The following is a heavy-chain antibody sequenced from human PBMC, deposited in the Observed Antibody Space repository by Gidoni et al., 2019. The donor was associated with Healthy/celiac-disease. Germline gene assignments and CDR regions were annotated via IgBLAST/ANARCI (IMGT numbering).Heavy chain of an antibody. J-gene: IGHJ6*03. CDR2: INHSGST. D-gene: IGHD2-2*01. CDR3: ARVRRCSSTSCYYYYMDV. Sequence: QVQLQQWGAGLLKPSETLSLTCAVYGGSFSGYYWSWIRQPPGKGLEWIGEINHSGSTNYNPSLKSRVTISVDTSMNQFSLKLSSVTAADTAVYYCARVRRCSSTSCYYYYMDVWGKGTTVTVSS. V-gene: IGHV4-34*01. CDR1: GGSFSGYY.